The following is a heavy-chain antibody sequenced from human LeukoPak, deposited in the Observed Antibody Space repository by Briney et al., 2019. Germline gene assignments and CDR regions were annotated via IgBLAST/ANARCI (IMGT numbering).Heavy chain of an antibody. Sequence: GGSLRLSCAASGFTFRNYAMSWVRQAPGKGLEWVSGISSSGGSTYYADSVKGRFTISRDNSKNTLYLQMNSLRAEDTAVYYCAKVTTVRGYYYFDYWGQGTLVTVSS. V-gene: IGHV3-23*01. D-gene: IGHD4-11*01. J-gene: IGHJ4*02. CDR3: AKVTTVRGYYYFDY. CDR2: ISSSGGST. CDR1: GFTFRNYA.